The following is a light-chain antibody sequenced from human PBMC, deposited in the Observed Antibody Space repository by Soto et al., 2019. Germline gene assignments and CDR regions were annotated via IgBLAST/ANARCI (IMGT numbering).Light chain of an antibody. CDR3: QQYGDSRT. CDR1: QSVSSTY. V-gene: IGKV3-20*01. J-gene: IGKJ2*01. CDR2: GAS. Sequence: EIVLTQSPGTLSLSPGERATLSCRASQSVSSTYLAWYQQKPDQAPRLLIYGASNRATGIPDRFSGSASGTDFTLTINRLEPEDFAIYYCQQYGDSRTFGQGTKLEIK.